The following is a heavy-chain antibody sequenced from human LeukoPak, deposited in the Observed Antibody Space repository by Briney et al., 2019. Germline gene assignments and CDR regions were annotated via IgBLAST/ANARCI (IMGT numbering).Heavy chain of an antibody. CDR3: AREGVAAAGTGDEFDY. CDR2: ISYDGSNK. V-gene: IGHV3-30*03. D-gene: IGHD6-13*01. J-gene: IGHJ4*02. Sequence: GGSLRLSCAASGFTFSSYGMHWVRQAPGKGLEWVAVISYDGSNKYYADSVKGRFTISRDNSKNTLYLQMNSLRAEDTAVYYCAREGVAAAGTGDEFDYWGQETLVTVSS. CDR1: GFTFSSYG.